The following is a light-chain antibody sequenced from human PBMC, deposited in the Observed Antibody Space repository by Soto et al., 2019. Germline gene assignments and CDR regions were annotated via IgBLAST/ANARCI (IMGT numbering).Light chain of an antibody. V-gene: IGKV3-15*01. J-gene: IGKJ1*01. CDR3: PQYNNWPPWT. Sequence: EIVMTQSPATLSVSPGERATLSCRASQSVSSNLAWYQQKPGQAPRLLIYGASTRATGIPARFSGSGSGTEFTLTLSSLPSEDFAVYYCPQYNNWPPWTFGQGTKVEIK. CDR2: GAS. CDR1: QSVSSN.